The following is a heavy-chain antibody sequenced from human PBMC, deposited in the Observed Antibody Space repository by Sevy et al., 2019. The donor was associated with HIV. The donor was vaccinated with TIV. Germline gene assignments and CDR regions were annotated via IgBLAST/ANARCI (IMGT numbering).Heavy chain of an antibody. J-gene: IGHJ4*02. CDR2: IRTSSNYI. CDR3: AKAILAAPYYFDY. Sequence: GGSLRLSCAASGFTFTSISMNWVRRAPGKGLEWVASIRTSSNYIYYTDSVKGRFTISRDNAKNSLFLQMNGLRAEDTAVYYCAKAILAAPYYFDYWGQGAPVTVSS. CDR1: GFTFTSIS. V-gene: IGHV3-21*01. D-gene: IGHD6-13*01.